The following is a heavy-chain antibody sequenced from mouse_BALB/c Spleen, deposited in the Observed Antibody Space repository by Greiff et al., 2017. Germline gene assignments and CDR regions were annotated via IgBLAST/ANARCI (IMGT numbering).Heavy chain of an antibody. CDR1: GFTFSSYA. D-gene: IGHD2-3*01. CDR2: ISSGGSYT. Sequence: EVKLMESGGGLVKPGGSLKLSCAASGFTFSSYAMSWVRQSPEKRLEWVAEISSGGSYTYYPDTVTGRFTISRDNAKNTLYLEMSSLRSEDTAMYYCAKAYDGYLRCAYWGQGTLVTVSA. V-gene: IGHV5-9-4*01. J-gene: IGHJ3*01. CDR3: AKAYDGYLRCAY.